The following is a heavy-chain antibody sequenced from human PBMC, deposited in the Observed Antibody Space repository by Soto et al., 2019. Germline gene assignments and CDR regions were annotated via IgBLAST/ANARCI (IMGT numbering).Heavy chain of an antibody. CDR2: IYHSGST. Sequence: QVQLQESGPGLVKPSGTLSLTCAVSSGSISSSNLWSWFRQPPGKGLEWIGEIYHSGSTNYNPSLKSRVTISVDKSKNQCSLKLSSVTAADTAVYYCARASLDPTVSTAPLDYWGQGTLVTVSS. CDR1: SGSISSSNL. J-gene: IGHJ4*02. CDR3: ARASLDPTVSTAPLDY. V-gene: IGHV4-4*02. D-gene: IGHD4-17*01.